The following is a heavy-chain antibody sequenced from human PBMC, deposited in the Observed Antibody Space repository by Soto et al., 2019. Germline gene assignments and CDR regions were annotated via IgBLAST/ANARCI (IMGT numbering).Heavy chain of an antibody. J-gene: IGHJ4*02. CDR1: GFTFSRYE. D-gene: IGHD6-13*01. CDR3: ARELAAAGSFDY. V-gene: IGHV3-48*03. Sequence: EVQLVESGGDLVQPGGSLRISCAASGFTFSRYEMNWVRQAPGKGLEWISDISTSGSTIYYADSVKGRFTISRDNAKNSLYLQMNSLRAEDTAVYYCARELAAAGSFDYWGQGTLVTVSS. CDR2: ISTSGSTI.